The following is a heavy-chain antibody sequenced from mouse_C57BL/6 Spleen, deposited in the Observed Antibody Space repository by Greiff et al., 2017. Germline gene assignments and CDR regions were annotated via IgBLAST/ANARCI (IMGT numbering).Heavy chain of an antibody. V-gene: IGHV3-6*01. CDR3: ARDRNGPQFAY. Sequence: EVQLQQSGPGLVKPSQSLSLTCSVTGYSITSGYYWNWIRQFPGNKLEWMGYISYDGSNNYNPSLKNRISITRDTSKNQFFLKLNSVTTEDTATYYCARDRNGPQFAYWGQGTLVTVSA. D-gene: IGHD1-1*01. CDR1: GYSITSGYY. J-gene: IGHJ3*01. CDR2: ISYDGSN.